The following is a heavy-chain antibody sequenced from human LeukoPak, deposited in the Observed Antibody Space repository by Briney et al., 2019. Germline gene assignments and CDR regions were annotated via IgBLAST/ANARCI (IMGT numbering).Heavy chain of an antibody. V-gene: IGHV1-2*02. Sequence: ASVKVSCKASGYTFTAYGISWVRQAPGQGLEWMGWINPNSGGTNYAQKFQGRVTMTRDTSISTAYMELSRLRSDDTAVYYCARESGIWGLGAFDIWGQGTMVTVSS. CDR3: ARESGIWGLGAFDI. D-gene: IGHD2/OR15-2a*01. CDR2: INPNSGGT. CDR1: GYTFTAYG. J-gene: IGHJ3*02.